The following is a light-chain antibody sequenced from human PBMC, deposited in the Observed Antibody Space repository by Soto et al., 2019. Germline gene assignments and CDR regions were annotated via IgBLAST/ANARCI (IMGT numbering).Light chain of an antibody. J-gene: IGKJ2*01. Sequence: EVVLTQSPGTLSLSPGERATLSCRASQTLSNIYLTWYQQKPGQAPRRLIYGTSSRATGIPDRFSGSGSGADFTLTISRLEPEDSAVYYCQQYEISPYTFGQGTKLEI. CDR2: GTS. CDR1: QTLSNIY. V-gene: IGKV3-20*01. CDR3: QQYEISPYT.